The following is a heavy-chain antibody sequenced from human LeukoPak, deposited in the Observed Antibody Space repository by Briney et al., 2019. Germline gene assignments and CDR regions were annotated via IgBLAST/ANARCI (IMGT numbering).Heavy chain of an antibody. V-gene: IGHV3-48*03. J-gene: IGHJ4*02. CDR1: GFTFSSYE. CDR2: ISSSGSTI. CDR3: ASWEMATTTGFGY. Sequence: GGSLRLSCAASGFTFSSYEMNWVRQAPGKGLESVSYISSSGSTIYYADSVKGRFTISRDNAKNSLYLQMNSLRAEDTAVYYCASWEMATTTGFGYWGQGTLVTVSS. D-gene: IGHD5-24*01.